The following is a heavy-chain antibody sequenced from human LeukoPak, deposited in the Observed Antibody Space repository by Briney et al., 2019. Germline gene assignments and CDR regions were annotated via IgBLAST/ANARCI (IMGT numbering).Heavy chain of an antibody. V-gene: IGHV4-39*01. D-gene: IGHD3-10*01. CDR2: MYDSGST. CDR3: ARHPLWFGELLPTLFDY. J-gene: IGHJ4*02. CDR1: GGSISSSNFY. Sequence: SETLSLTCTVSGGSISSSNFYWGWIRQPPGKGLEWIGSMYDSGSTYYNPSLKSRVTISVDTSKNQFSLKLTSVTAADTAVYYCARHPLWFGELLPTLFDYWGQGTLVTVSS.